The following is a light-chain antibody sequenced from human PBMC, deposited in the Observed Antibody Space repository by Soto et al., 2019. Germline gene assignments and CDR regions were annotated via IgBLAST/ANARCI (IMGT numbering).Light chain of an antibody. Sequence: DKQITQSPSSLSASVGDRVTITCRARQNINSYLNWYQQKPGKAPKLLIYAASSLQSGVPSRFSGSGSGTDFTLTVSSLQPEDFATYYCHQSYDIPTFGQGTRLEIK. CDR1: QNINSY. CDR3: HQSYDIPT. V-gene: IGKV1-39*01. CDR2: AAS. J-gene: IGKJ5*01.